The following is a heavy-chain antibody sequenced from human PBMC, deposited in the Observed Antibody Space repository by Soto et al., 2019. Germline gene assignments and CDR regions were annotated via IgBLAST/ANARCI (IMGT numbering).Heavy chain of an antibody. Sequence: VGSLRLSCAASGFTFSSYSMNWVRQAPGKGLEWVSYISSSSSTIYYADSVKGRFTISRDNAKNSLYLQMNSLRAEDTAVYYCARTSRYYDFWSGYSAHMDGWGKGTTVTVTS. CDR1: GFTFSSYS. J-gene: IGHJ6*03. CDR2: ISSSSSTI. D-gene: IGHD3-3*01. V-gene: IGHV3-48*01. CDR3: ARTSRYYDFWSGYSAHMDG.